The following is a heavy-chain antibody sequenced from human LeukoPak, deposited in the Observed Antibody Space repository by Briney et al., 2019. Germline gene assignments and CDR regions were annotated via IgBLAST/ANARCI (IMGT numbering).Heavy chain of an antibody. J-gene: IGHJ2*01. Sequence: KPSETLSLTCAVYGGSLSGYYWSWIRQPPGKGLEWIGEINHSGSTNYNPSLKSRVTISVDTSKNQFSLKLSSVTAADTAVYYCARPRVSGGPWYFDLWGRGTLVTVSS. CDR3: ARPRVSGGPWYFDL. D-gene: IGHD3-16*01. CDR1: GGSLSGYY. V-gene: IGHV4-34*01. CDR2: INHSGST.